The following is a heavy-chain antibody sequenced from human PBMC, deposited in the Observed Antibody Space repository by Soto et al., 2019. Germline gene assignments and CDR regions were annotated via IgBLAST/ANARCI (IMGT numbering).Heavy chain of an antibody. CDR3: XXXXXXXXXXFDY. J-gene: IGHJ4*02. Sequence: QVQLVESGGGVVQPGRSLRLSCAVSGFTFSNYGMHWVRQAPGKGLEWVAVVSNDGNNKYYADSVKGRFTISRDNSKNTLYLQMNSLRAEDTAXXXXXXXXXXXXXXFDYWGQGTLVTVSS. V-gene: IGHV3-30*03. CDR1: GFTFSNYG. CDR2: VSNDGNNK.